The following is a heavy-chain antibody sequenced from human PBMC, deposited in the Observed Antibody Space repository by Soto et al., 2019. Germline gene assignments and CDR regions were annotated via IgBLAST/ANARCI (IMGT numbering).Heavy chain of an antibody. Sequence: SVKVSCKASGRTFSSYAISWVRQAPGQGLEWMGGIIPIFGTANYAQKFQGRVTITADESTSTAYMELSSLRSEDTAVYYCARDGSLGYCTNGVCLNYGMDVWGQGTTVTVSS. D-gene: IGHD2-8*01. CDR2: IIPIFGTA. CDR1: GRTFSSYA. V-gene: IGHV1-69*13. CDR3: ARDGSLGYCTNGVCLNYGMDV. J-gene: IGHJ6*02.